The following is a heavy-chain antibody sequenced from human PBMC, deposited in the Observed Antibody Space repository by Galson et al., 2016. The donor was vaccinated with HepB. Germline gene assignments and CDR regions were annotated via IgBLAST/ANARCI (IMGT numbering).Heavy chain of an antibody. CDR1: GYRFPTYG. V-gene: IGHV1-18*04. D-gene: IGHD4-11*01. CDR2: ISANSGNT. CDR3: ARDAQFRFDY. Sequence: SVKVSCKASGYRFPTYGISWVRQAPGQGLEWLGWISANSGNTIYAQKFQDRVTMTRDTSASTVYMDLRSLRSDDTAVYYCARDAQFRFDYWGQGTLVTVSS. J-gene: IGHJ4*02.